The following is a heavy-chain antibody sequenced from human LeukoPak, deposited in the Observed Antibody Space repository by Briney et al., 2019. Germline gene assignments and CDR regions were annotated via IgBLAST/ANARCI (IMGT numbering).Heavy chain of an antibody. V-gene: IGHV4-61*01. J-gene: IGHJ6*03. CDR3: ARTDPRDYYYYYMDV. Sequence: SQTLSLTCTVSGGSISSGSYNWSWIRQPPGKGLEWIGYIYYSGSTNYNPSLKSRVTISVDTSKNQFSLKLSSVTAADTAVYYCARTDPRDYYYYYMDVWGKGTTVTVSS. CDR1: GGSISSGSYN. CDR2: IYYSGST.